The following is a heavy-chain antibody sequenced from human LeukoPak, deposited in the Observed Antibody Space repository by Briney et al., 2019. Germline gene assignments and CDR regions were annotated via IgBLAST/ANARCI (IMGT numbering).Heavy chain of an antibody. CDR2: IYYSEST. Sequence: PSETLSLTCTVSGGSVSSGSYYWSWIRQPPGKGLEWIGYIYYSESTNYNPSLKSRVTISVDTSKNQFSLKLSSVTAADTAVYYCARIPFVVVPAAIDYWGQGTLVTVSS. CDR3: ARIPFVVVPAAIDY. CDR1: GGSVSSGSYY. D-gene: IGHD2-2*02. V-gene: IGHV4-61*01. J-gene: IGHJ4*02.